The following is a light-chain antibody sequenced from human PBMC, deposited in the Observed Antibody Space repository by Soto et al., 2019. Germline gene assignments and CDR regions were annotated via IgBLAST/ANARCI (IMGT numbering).Light chain of an antibody. CDR2: EVS. CDR1: GSDVGNYIY. V-gene: IGLV2-14*01. Sequence: QSVLTQPASVSGSPGQSITISCTGTGSDVGNYIYVFWFQQHPGKAPKLIISEVSNRPSGVSSRFSGSKSGNTASLTISGLQAEDEAHYYCTSYTTSSTYVFGTGTQLTVL. CDR3: TSYTTSSTYV. J-gene: IGLJ1*01.